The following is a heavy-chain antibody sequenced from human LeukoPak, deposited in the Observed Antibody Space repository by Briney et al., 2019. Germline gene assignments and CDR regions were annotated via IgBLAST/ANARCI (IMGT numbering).Heavy chain of an antibody. CDR2: IIPILGIA. D-gene: IGHD3-10*01. Sequence: ASVKVSCKASGGTFGSYAISWVRQAPGQGLEWMGRIIPILGIANYAQKFQGRVTITADKSTSTAYMELSSLRSEDTAVYYCARELLWFARSPPPHYYYGMDVWGQGTTVTVSS. CDR1: GGTFGSYA. CDR3: ARELLWFARSPPPHYYYGMDV. J-gene: IGHJ6*02. V-gene: IGHV1-69*04.